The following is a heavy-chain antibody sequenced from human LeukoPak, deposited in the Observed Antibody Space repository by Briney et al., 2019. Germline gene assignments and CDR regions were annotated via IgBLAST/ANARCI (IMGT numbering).Heavy chain of an antibody. V-gene: IGHV1-2*06. CDR2: INPNSGGT. CDR1: GYTFTGYY. D-gene: IGHD3-9*01. CDR3: ARVYFDWPFDY. Sequence: ASVKVSCKASGYTFTGYYMHWVRQAPGQGLEWMGRINPNSGGTNYAQKFQGRVTMTTDTSTSTAYMELRSLRSDDTAVYYCARVYFDWPFDYWGQGTLVTVSS. J-gene: IGHJ4*02.